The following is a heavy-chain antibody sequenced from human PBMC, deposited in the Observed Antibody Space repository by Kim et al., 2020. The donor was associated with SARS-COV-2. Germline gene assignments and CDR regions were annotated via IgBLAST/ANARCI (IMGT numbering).Heavy chain of an antibody. D-gene: IGHD2-2*01. V-gene: IGHV4-34*01. Sequence: SETLSLTCAVYGGSFSGYYWSWIRQPPGKGLEWIGEINHSGSTNYNPSLKSRVTISVDTSKNQFSLKLSSVTAADMAVYYCARGGYCSSTSCPKSYYYYYMDVWGKGTTVTVSS. CDR1: GGSFSGYY. J-gene: IGHJ6*03. CDR2: INHSGST. CDR3: ARGGYCSSTSCPKSYYYYYMDV.